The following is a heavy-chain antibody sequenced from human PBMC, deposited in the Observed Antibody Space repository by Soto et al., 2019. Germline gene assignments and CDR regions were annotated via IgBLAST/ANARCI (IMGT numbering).Heavy chain of an antibody. CDR2: IKPDGSAT. J-gene: IGHJ4*02. Sequence: EVQLVESGGGLVQPGGSLRLSCAVSGFNFVSYWMNWVRLIPGKGLEWVAYIKPDGSATYYLDSVKGRFTIPRDNAKNSLYLQMNSLRVEDTSVYYCARSGYCGPGCYYYFDYWGQGTLVTVSS. D-gene: IGHD2-21*02. CDR1: GFNFVSYW. CDR3: ARSGYCGPGCYYYFDY. V-gene: IGHV3-7*01.